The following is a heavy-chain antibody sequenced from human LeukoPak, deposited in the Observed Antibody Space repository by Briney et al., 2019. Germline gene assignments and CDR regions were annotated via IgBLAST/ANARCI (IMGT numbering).Heavy chain of an antibody. CDR3: AXXXXXXXXGYPRRQYYFDY. J-gene: IGHJ4*02. D-gene: IGHD3-22*01. Sequence: SETLSLTCTVSGGSISSYYWSWIRQPPGKGLEWIGYIYYSGSTNYNPSLKSRVTISVDTSKNQFSLKLSSVTAADTAVYYCAXXXXXXXXGYPRRQYYFDYWGQGTLVTVSS. CDR1: GGSISSYY. V-gene: IGHV4-59*01. CDR2: IYYSGST.